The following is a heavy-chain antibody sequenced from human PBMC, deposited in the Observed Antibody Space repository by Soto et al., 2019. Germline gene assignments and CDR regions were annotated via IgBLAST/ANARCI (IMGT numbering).Heavy chain of an antibody. D-gene: IGHD6-19*01. V-gene: IGHV4-34*01. Sequence: PSETLSLTCAVYGGSFSGYYWSWIRQPPGKGLEWIGEINHSGSTNYNPSLKSRVTISVDTSKNQFSLKMGSVTAADTAVYYCARGGIAVAGKPDYWGQGTLVTVSS. CDR3: ARGGIAVAGKPDY. CDR2: INHSGST. CDR1: GGSFSGYY. J-gene: IGHJ4*02.